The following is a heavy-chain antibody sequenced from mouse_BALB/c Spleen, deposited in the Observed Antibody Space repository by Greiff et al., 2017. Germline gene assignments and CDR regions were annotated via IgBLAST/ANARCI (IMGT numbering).Heavy chain of an antibody. Sequence: VKLQESGAELARPGASVKMSCKASGYTFTSYTMHWVKQRPGQGLEWIGYINPSSGYTNYNQKFKDKATLTADKSSSTAYMQLSSLTSEDSAVYYCARGDYDERTSNYWGQGTTLTVSS. D-gene: IGHD2-4*01. CDR3: ARGDYDERTSNY. CDR2: INPSSGYT. CDR1: GYTFTSYT. J-gene: IGHJ2*01. V-gene: IGHV1-4*01.